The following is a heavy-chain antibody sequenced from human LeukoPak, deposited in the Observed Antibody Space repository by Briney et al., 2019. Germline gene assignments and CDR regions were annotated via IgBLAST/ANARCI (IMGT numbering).Heavy chain of an antibody. Sequence: HPGRSLRLYCAASGFTFSSYGMHWVRQAPGKGLEWVAVISYDGSNKYYADPVKGRFTISRDNSKNTLYLQMNSLRAEDTAVYYCAKDASKQYCTNGVCYPDYYYGMDVWGQGTTVTVSS. CDR1: GFTFSSYG. V-gene: IGHV3-30*18. J-gene: IGHJ6*02. D-gene: IGHD2-8*01. CDR2: ISYDGSNK. CDR3: AKDASKQYCTNGVCYPDYYYGMDV.